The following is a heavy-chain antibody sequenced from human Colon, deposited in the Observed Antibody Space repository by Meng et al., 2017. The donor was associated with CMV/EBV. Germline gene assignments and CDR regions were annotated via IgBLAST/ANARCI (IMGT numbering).Heavy chain of an antibody. CDR2: ISGSSSNI. Sequence: GESLKISCAASGFIFRDYTMSWVRQAPGKGLEWVSSISGSSSNIYYADLLKGRITISRDNARNSLYLQMNTLTAEDTAVYYCAKLLRGQQLIREGDFDHWGQGTLVTVSS. J-gene: IGHJ4*02. CDR3: AKLLRGQQLIREGDFDH. D-gene: IGHD6-13*01. V-gene: IGHV3-21*01. CDR1: GFIFRDYT.